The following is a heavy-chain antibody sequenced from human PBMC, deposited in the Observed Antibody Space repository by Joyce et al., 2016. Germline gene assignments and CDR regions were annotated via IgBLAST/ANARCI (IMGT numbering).Heavy chain of an antibody. D-gene: IGHD3-3*01. V-gene: IGHV4-39*01. Sequence: QLQLQESGPGLVKPSDTLSLICTVSGASISTNDFNWRWIRQPPGKGLEWIASIYYTGIPYYNPSLKDRVTISVETSKNRFSLRLASVTAADTAVYYCARQGWYYDWGRGTLVTVSS. J-gene: IGHJ4*02. CDR2: IYYTGIP. CDR3: ARQGWYYD. CDR1: GASISTNDFN.